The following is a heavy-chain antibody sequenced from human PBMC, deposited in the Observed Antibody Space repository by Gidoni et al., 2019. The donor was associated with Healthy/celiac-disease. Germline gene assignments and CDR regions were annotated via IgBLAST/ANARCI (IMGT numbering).Heavy chain of an antibody. CDR1: GGSISSSSYY. CDR3: ASEYYDFWSGYKKDDY. D-gene: IGHD3-3*01. V-gene: IGHV4-39*01. Sequence: QLQLQESGPGLVKPSESLSLTCTVSGGSISSSSYYWGWIRPPPGKGLEWIGSIYYSGSTYYNPSLKSRVTISVDPSKNQFSLKLSSVTAADTAVYYCASEYYDFWSGYKKDDYWGQGTLVTVSS. CDR2: IYYSGST. J-gene: IGHJ4*02.